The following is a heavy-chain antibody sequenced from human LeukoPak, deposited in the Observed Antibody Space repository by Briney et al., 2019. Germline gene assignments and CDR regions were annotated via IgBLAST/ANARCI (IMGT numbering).Heavy chain of an antibody. Sequence: SETLSLTCAVYGGSFSGYYWSWIRQPPGKGLEWIGEINHSGSTNYNPSLKSRVTISVDTSKNQFSLKLSSVTAADTAVYYCAMRYCSSTSCLQTFDYWGQGTLVTVSS. CDR1: GGSFSGYY. D-gene: IGHD2-2*01. CDR3: AMRYCSSTSCLQTFDY. J-gene: IGHJ4*02. V-gene: IGHV4-34*01. CDR2: INHSGST.